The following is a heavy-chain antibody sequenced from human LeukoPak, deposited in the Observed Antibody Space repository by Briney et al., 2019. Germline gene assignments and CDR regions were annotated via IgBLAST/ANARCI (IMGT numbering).Heavy chain of an antibody. CDR1: GFTFSRYW. V-gene: IGHV3-74*01. J-gene: IGHJ4*02. Sequence: GGSLRLSCAASGFTFSRYWMHWVRQAPGKGLVWVSCIKSDGSSTSIADSAKGRFTITRDNAKNTVYLQMNSLRAEDTAVYYCVRDNRSYNFDYWGQGTLVTVSS. CDR3: VRDNRSYNFDY. CDR2: IKSDGSST. D-gene: IGHD1-26*01.